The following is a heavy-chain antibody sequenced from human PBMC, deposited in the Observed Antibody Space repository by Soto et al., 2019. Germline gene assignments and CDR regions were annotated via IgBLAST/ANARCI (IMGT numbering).Heavy chain of an antibody. V-gene: IGHV4-61*01. J-gene: IGHJ4*02. Sequence: PSETLSLTCTVSGGSVSSGNYYWSWIRQPPGKGLEWIGYFYYTGSINYNPSLKSRVTISVDKSKNQFSLKLSSVTAADTAVYYCARVYMVRGTIIRYFDYWGQGTLVTVSS. CDR1: GGSVSSGNYY. CDR2: FYYTGSI. D-gene: IGHD3-10*01. CDR3: ARVYMVRGTIIRYFDY.